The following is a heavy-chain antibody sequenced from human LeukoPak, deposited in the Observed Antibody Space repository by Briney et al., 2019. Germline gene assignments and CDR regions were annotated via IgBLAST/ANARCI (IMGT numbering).Heavy chain of an antibody. J-gene: IGHJ5*02. V-gene: IGHV4-59*11. Sequence: SETLTLTCTVSGGSISSHYWSWIRQPPGKGLEWIGYIYYSGSTNYNPSLNSRVTISVDTSKNQFSLKLSSVTAADTAVYYCARDHCSSTSCYKKSWFDPWGQGTLVTVSS. CDR3: ARDHCSSTSCYKKSWFDP. CDR1: GGSISSHY. D-gene: IGHD2-2*02. CDR2: IYYSGST.